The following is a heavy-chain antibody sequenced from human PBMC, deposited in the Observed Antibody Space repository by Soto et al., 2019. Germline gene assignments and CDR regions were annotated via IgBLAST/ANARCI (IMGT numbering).Heavy chain of an antibody. J-gene: IGHJ6*02. CDR3: ARASYGNFWSGYSDV. D-gene: IGHD3-3*01. V-gene: IGHV3-21*01. CDR2: ISSSSSSYI. CDR1: GFTFSSYG. Sequence: GGSLRLSCAASGFTFSSYGMNWVRQAPGKGLEWVSSISSSSSSYIYYADSVKGRFTISRDNAKNSLYLQMNSLRAEDTAVYYCARASYGNFWSGYSDVWGQGTTVTV.